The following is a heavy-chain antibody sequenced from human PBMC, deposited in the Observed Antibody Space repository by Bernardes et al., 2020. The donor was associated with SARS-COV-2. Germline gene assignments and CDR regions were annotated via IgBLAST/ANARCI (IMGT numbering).Heavy chain of an antibody. CDR2: IWYDGSNK. D-gene: IGHD3-3*01. J-gene: IGHJ4*02. CDR3: ARDTDYDFWSGYRKTLDY. Sequence: GGSLRLSCAASGFTFSSYGMHWVRQAPGKGLEWVAVIWYDGSNKYYADSVKGRFTISRDNSKNTLYLQMNSLRAEDTAVYYCARDTDYDFWSGYRKTLDYWGQGTLVTVSS. CDR1: GFTFSSYG. V-gene: IGHV3-33*01.